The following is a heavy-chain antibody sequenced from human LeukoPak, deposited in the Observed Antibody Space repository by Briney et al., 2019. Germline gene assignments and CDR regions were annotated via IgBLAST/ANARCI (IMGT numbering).Heavy chain of an antibody. D-gene: IGHD6-6*01. J-gene: IGHJ5*02. CDR2: IYYRGST. Sequence: SETLSLTCTVSGGPISSYYWSWIRQPPGKGLDWIGHIYYRGSTNYNPSLKSRVTISVDTSKNQFSLKLSSVTAADTAVYYCARDSSSSTGFDPWGQGTLVTVSS. CDR1: GGPISSYY. V-gene: IGHV4-59*01. CDR3: ARDSSSSTGFDP.